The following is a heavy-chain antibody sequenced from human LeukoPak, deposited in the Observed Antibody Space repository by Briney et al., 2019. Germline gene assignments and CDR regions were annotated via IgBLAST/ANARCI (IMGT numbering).Heavy chain of an antibody. CDR1: GFTFSDHH. CDR2: IRNRANSYIT. D-gene: IGHD3-22*01. Sequence: GGSLRLSCAASGFTFSDHHMDWVRQAPGGGREWVGRIRNRANSYITKYAASVTGRFTISRDDSKNSMFLQMNSLVTEDTAVYFCTRLNYFDGSGYYPDYWGQGTLVTVSS. V-gene: IGHV3-72*01. J-gene: IGHJ4*02. CDR3: TRLNYFDGSGYYPDY.